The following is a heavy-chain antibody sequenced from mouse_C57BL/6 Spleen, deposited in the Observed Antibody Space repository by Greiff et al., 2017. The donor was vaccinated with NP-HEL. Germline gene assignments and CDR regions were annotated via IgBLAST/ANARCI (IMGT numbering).Heavy chain of an antibody. CDR2: ISGGGGNT. CDR1: GFTFSSYT. D-gene: IGHD2-1*01. V-gene: IGHV5-9*01. J-gene: IGHJ4*01. CDR3: ARQGIYYGNDYAMDY. Sequence: EVKLMESGGGLVKPGGSLKLSCAASGFTFSSYTMSWVRQTPEKRLEWVATISGGGGNTYYPDSVKGRFTISSDNAKNTLYLQMSSLRSEDTALYYCARQGIYYGNDYAMDYWGQGTSVTVSS.